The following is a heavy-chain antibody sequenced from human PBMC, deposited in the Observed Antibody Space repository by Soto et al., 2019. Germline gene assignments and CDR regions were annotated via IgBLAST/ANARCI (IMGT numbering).Heavy chain of an antibody. CDR1: GFTFGDYA. V-gene: IGHV3-49*04. Sequence: HPGGSLRLSCTASGFTFGDYAMSWVRQAPGKGLEWVGFIRSKAYGGTTEYAASVKGRFTISRDDSKSIAYLQMNSLETEDTAVYYCTAYGDYDYYYYGMDVWGQGTTVTVSS. D-gene: IGHD4-17*01. CDR2: IRSKAYGGTT. CDR3: TAYGDYDYYYYGMDV. J-gene: IGHJ6*02.